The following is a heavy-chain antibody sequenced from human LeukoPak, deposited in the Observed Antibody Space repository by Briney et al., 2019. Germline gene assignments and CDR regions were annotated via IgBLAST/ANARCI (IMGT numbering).Heavy chain of an antibody. V-gene: IGHV4-59*01. CDR2: IYYSGGT. J-gene: IGHJ4*02. CDR1: GGSLKSYY. CDR3: ARVDDWNALEY. D-gene: IGHD1-1*01. Sequence: SETLSLNCTVSGGSLKSYYWSWIRQPPGKPLEWIGYIYYSGGTNYNPSLKSRVTISVDTSKNQFSLKLRSVTAADTALYYCARVDDWNALEYWGQGTLVTVSS.